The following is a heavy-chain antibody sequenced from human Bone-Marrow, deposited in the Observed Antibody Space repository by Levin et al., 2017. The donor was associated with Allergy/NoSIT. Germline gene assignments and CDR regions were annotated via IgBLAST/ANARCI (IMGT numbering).Heavy chain of an antibody. D-gene: IGHD3-22*01. CDR2: IYSGGST. CDR3: ARQRYYYDSSGYYRRNWKVYVSYFDY. J-gene: IGHJ4*02. V-gene: IGHV3-66*04. Sequence: GGSLRLSCAASGFTVSSNYMSWVRQAPGKGLEWVSVIYSGGSTYYADSVKGRFTISRDNSKNTLYLQMNSLRAEDTAVYYCARQRYYYDSSGYYRRNWKVYVSYFDYWGQGTLVTVSS. CDR1: GFTVSSNY.